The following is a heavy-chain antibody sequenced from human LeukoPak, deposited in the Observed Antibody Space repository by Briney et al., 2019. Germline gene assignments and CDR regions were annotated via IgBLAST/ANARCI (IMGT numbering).Heavy chain of an antibody. CDR1: GCTISNYY. CDR2: INGSGGT. CDR3: ARNRTSYYGEVPFDG. V-gene: IGHV4-4*08. D-gene: IGHD1-26*01. J-gene: IGHJ3*01. Sequence: PSETLTLSCTASGCTISNYYWSWIRQSAGKGLEWIAQINGSGGTKYYPSSKSGVTITSGETTNQIPLRQIYVTAADTAAYYCARNRTSYYGEVPFDGLGQGTMVTVSS.